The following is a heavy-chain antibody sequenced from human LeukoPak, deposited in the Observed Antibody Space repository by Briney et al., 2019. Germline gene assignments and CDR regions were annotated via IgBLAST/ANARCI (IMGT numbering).Heavy chain of an antibody. J-gene: IGHJ4*02. Sequence: GGSLRLSCAASGNYWMHWVRQAPGKGLVWVSHINSDGSWTSYADSVKGRFTISKDNAKNTVYLQMDSLRAEDTAVYYCVSFYETYWGWGTLVTVSS. V-gene: IGHV3-74*01. CDR2: INSDGSWT. D-gene: IGHD2/OR15-2a*01. CDR1: GNYW. CDR3: VSFYETY.